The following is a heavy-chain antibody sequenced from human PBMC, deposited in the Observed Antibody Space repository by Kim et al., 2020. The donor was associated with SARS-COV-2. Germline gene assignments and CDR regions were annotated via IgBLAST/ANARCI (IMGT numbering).Heavy chain of an antibody. J-gene: IGHJ5*02. V-gene: IGHV1-69*13. CDR2: IIPIFGTA. CDR3: ARAPARYNWFDP. CDR1: GGTFSSYA. Sequence: SVKVSCKASGGTFSSYAISWVRQAPGQGLEWMGGIIPIFGTANYAQKFQGRVTITADESTSTAYMELSSLRSEDTAVYYCARAPARYNWFDPWGQGTLVTVSS.